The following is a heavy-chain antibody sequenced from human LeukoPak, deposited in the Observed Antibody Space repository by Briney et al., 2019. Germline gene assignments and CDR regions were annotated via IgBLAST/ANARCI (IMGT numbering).Heavy chain of an antibody. CDR2: IHTSGIT. CDR1: GGSTSTSY. V-gene: IGHV4-4*07. D-gene: IGHD3-22*01. J-gene: IGHJ4*02. CDR3: ARGDSSGYL. Sequence: PGLVKSSEPPSLTCTVAGGSTSTSYWRWIRQPAGRGLEWISRIHTSGITNYNPSLKSRFTMSVETSKNQFSLKLSSVTAADTAVYYCARGDSSGYLGGQGTLVTV.